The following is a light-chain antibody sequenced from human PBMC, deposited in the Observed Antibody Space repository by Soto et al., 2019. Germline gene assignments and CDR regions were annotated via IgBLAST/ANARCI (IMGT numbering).Light chain of an antibody. J-gene: IGKJ1*01. Sequence: DIPMTQSPSSLSASVGDRVTITCRASQGISDNLAWYQQKPGKVPKLLIYDASTLQSGVPSRFSGSGSGTDFTLTLRTLQPEDVATYYCQNYYNAPPWTFGQGTKVEVK. V-gene: IGKV1-27*01. CDR2: DAS. CDR1: QGISDN. CDR3: QNYYNAPPWT.